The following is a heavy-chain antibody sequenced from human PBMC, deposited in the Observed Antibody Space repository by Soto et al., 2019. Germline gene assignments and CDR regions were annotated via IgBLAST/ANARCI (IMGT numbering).Heavy chain of an antibody. CDR2: INAGNGNT. CDR3: ARDGAVAGDSKFDY. CDR1: GYTFTSYA. D-gene: IGHD6-19*01. V-gene: IGHV1-3*01. J-gene: IGHJ4*02. Sequence: GASVKVSCKASGYTFTSYAMHWVRQAPGQRLEWMGWINAGNGNTKYSQKFQGRVTITTDTSASTAYVELSSLRSEDTAVYYCARDGAVAGDSKFDYWGQGTLVTVSS.